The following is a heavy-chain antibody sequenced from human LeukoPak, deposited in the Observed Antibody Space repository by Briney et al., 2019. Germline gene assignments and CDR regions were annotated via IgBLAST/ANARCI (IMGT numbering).Heavy chain of an antibody. V-gene: IGHV3-23*01. CDR2: ISGSGGST. D-gene: IGHD5-18*01. CDR1: GFTFSSYA. Sequence: GGSLRLSCAASGFTFSSYAMSWVRQAPGKWLELVSAISGSGGSTYYADSVKGRFTISRDNSKNTLYLQMNSLRAEDTAVYYCAKDPIHVDTAMVTYYWGQGTLATVSS. CDR3: AKDPIHVDTAMVTYY. J-gene: IGHJ4*02.